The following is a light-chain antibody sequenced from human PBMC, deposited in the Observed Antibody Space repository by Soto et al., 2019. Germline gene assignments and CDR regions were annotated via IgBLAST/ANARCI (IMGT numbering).Light chain of an antibody. J-gene: IGKJ5*01. CDR3: QQYNIWLLT. V-gene: IGKV3-15*01. Sequence: EIVMTKNPATLSVSPGERATLSCRASQSVSSNLAWYQQTPGQAPRLLIYGASSRATGIPVRFSGSGSGTEFTLTISSLQSEDFAVYYCQQYNIWLLTFGQGTLLEV. CDR2: GAS. CDR1: QSVSSN.